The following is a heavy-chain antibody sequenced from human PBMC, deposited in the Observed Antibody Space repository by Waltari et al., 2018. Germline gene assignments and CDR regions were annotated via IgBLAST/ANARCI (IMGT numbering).Heavy chain of an antibody. V-gene: IGHV4-39*01. Sequence: QVQLQASGPGLVKPSETLSLTCSVSGVSITNTSSYWAWIRQPPGKGLEWFGNIYYSGSTTYNPSLHSRVTMSVDTSKNQFSLNLNSVTAADTAVYYCARAARILITFGGVSAFDPWGQGTLVTVSS. CDR2: IYYSGST. J-gene: IGHJ5*02. D-gene: IGHD3-16*01. CDR1: GVSITNTSSY. CDR3: ARAARILITFGGVSAFDP.